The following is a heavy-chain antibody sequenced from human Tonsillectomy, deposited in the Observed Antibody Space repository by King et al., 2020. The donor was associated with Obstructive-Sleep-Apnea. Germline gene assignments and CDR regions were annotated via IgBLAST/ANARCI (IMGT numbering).Heavy chain of an antibody. Sequence: VQLVESGGGLVQPGGSLRLSCAASGFTFGAYWMNWVRQAPGKGLVWVSRIDSDGSSTVYADSVKGRLTISRDNAKNTLYLQMNSLRAEDTAVYYCARGGDSASFDYWGQGTLVTVSS. D-gene: IGHD2-21*02. CDR1: GFTFGAYW. CDR2: IDSDGSST. V-gene: IGHV3-74*01. CDR3: ARGGDSASFDY. J-gene: IGHJ4*02.